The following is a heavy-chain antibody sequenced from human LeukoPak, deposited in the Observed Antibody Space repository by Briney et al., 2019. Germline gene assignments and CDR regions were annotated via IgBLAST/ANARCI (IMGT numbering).Heavy chain of an antibody. V-gene: IGHV3-30*03. CDR2: ISYDGSNK. CDR3: AGDLVRGSYFLSVTNYYYGMDV. Sequence: GGSLRLSCAASGFTFSSYGMHWVRQAPGKGLEWVAVISYDGSNKYYADSVKGRFTISRDNAKNSLYLQMNSLRAEDTAVYYCAGDLVRGSYFLSVTNYYYGMDVWGQGTTVTVSS. J-gene: IGHJ6*02. D-gene: IGHD1-26*01. CDR1: GFTFSSYG.